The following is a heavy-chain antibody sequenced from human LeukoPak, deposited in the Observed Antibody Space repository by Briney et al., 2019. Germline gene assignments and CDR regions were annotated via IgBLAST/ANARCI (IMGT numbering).Heavy chain of an antibody. CDR2: IYYSGST. CDR1: GGSISSSSYY. CDR3: ARRGRGYGDQYWYFDL. Sequence: SETLSLTCTVSGGSISSSSYYWGWIRQPPGKGLEWIGSIYYSGSTYYNPSLKSRVTISVDTSKNQFSLKLSSVTAADTAVYYCARRGRGYGDQYWYFDLWGRGTLVTVSS. V-gene: IGHV4-39*01. J-gene: IGHJ2*01. D-gene: IGHD4-17*01.